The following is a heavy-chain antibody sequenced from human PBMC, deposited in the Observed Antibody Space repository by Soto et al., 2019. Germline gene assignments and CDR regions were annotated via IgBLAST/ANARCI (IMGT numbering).Heavy chain of an antibody. J-gene: IGHJ4*02. CDR3: STWSYDSSGYAY. D-gene: IGHD3-22*01. CDR2: IKSKAGGETR. Sequence: EVQLVESGGGLVKPGGSLRLSCAASGFTFSNAWMNWVRQAPGKGLAWVGRIKSKAGGETRDYAAPVKGRFTISRDDSKNTLYLQMNSLKTEDTAVYYCSTWSYDSSGYAYWGQGTLVTVSS. CDR1: GFTFSNAW. V-gene: IGHV3-15*07.